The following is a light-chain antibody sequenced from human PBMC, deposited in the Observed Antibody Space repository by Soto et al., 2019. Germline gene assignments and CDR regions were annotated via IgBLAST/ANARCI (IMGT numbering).Light chain of an antibody. J-gene: IGLJ2*01. CDR2: DVS. V-gene: IGLV2-14*03. CDR3: SSYTSSSTSVV. CDR1: SSDVGTYNY. Sequence: QSALTQPASVSGSPGQSITISCTGTSSDVGTYNYVSWYQQHPGKAPKLMIYDVSNRPSGVSDRFSGSKSGNTASLTISGLQAEDEADYYCSSYTSSSTSVVFGGGTEVTVL.